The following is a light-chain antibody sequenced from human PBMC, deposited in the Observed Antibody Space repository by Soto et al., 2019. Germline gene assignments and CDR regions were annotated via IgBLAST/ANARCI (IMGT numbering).Light chain of an antibody. J-gene: IGKJ2*01. CDR2: DAS. CDR1: QSVSSY. Sequence: EIVLTQSPGTLSLSPGERATLSCRASQSVSSYLAWYQQKPGQAPRLLIYDASNRATVIPARFSGSGSGTDFTLTISSLEPEDFSVYYCQQRSNWLYTFGQGTKLEIK. V-gene: IGKV3-11*01. CDR3: QQRSNWLYT.